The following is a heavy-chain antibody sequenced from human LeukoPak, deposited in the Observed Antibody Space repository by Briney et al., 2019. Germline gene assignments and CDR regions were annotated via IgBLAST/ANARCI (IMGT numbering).Heavy chain of an antibody. J-gene: IGHJ6*03. CDR3: VKDEVAVITIPYYYMDV. D-gene: IGHD4-11*01. CDR1: GFTFSIYA. CDR2: ITSSGDGT. Sequence: GGSLRLSCAASGFTFSIYAMSWVRQAPGKGLQWVSSITSSGDGTYYADSVKGRFTISRDNSENMLYLQMNSLRAEDTAVYYCVKDEVAVITIPYYYMDVWGKGTTVTVSS. V-gene: IGHV3-23*01.